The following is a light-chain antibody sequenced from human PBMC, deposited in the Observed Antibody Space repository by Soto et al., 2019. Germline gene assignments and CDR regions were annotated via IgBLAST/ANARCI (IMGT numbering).Light chain of an antibody. CDR3: QQYGSSRWT. CDR1: QSVSSSS. Sequence: EIVLTQSPGTLSLSPGERATLSCRASQSVSSSSLAWYQQNRGQAPRLLIYGASSSAPGIPDGFGGSGFGTDFTLTISRLEPEDFAVYYCQQYGSSRWTFGQGTKVDIK. V-gene: IGKV3-20*01. CDR2: GAS. J-gene: IGKJ1*01.